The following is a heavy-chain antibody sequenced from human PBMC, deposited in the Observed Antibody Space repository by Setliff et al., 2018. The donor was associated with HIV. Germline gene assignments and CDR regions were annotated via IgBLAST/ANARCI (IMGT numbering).Heavy chain of an antibody. CDR2: MNPNSGNT. CDR3: ARVIGYFSGWYLKY. CDR1: GYTFTSYE. V-gene: IGHV1-8*02. D-gene: IGHD6-19*01. J-gene: IGHJ4*02. Sequence: ASVKVSCKASGYTFTSYEINWVRQATGQGLEWMGWMNPNSGNTGYAQKFQGRITMTRNTSITTAYMELSSLGSEDTAVYYCARVIGYFSGWYLKYWGQGTPVTVS.